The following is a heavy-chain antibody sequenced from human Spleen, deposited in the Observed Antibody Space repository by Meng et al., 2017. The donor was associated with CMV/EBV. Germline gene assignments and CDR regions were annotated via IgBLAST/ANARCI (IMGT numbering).Heavy chain of an antibody. Sequence: GSVISGSYYWSWIRQPPGKGLEWIGYFHYSGSTNYNPSLKSRVTISVDTSKNQFSLKLSSVTAADTAVYYCARGHGRAARGGNWFDPWGQGTLVTVSS. J-gene: IGHJ5*02. CDR2: FHYSGST. D-gene: IGHD6-6*01. CDR3: ARGHGRAARGGNWFDP. CDR1: GSVISGSYY. V-gene: IGHV4-61*01.